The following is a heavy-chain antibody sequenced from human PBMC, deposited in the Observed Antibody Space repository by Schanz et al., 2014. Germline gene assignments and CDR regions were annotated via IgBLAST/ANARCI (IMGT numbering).Heavy chain of an antibody. CDR1: GFTFSSYA. Sequence: EVQLLESGGGLVQPGGSLRLSCAASGFTFSSYAMSWVRQAPGKGLEWVSVTYLGGNTDYADSVKGRFTISRDDSKNTLHLQMNSLRSEDTAIYFCARDQASTHWGQGTPVTVSS. V-gene: IGHV3-23*01. J-gene: IGHJ4*02. CDR3: ARDQASTH. CDR2: TYLGGNT.